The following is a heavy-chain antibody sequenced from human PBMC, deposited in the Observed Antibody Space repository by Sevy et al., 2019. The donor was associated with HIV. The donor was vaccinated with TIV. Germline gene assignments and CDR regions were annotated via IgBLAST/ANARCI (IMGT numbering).Heavy chain of an antibody. CDR2: IDWDDDK. D-gene: IGHD3-22*01. CDR1: GFSLSTSGMC. V-gene: IGHV2-70*01. Sequence: SGPTLVKPTQTLTLTCTFSGFSLSTSGMCVSWIRQPPGKALEWLALIDWDDDKYYSTSLKTRLTISKDTSKNHVVLTMTNMDPVDTATYYCARIQGPMIVVVTKYFQHWGQGTLVTVSS. CDR3: ARIQGPMIVVVTKYFQH. J-gene: IGHJ1*01.